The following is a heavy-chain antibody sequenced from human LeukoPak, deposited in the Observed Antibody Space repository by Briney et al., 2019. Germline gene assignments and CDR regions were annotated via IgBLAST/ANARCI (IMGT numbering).Heavy chain of an antibody. D-gene: IGHD1-26*01. V-gene: IGHV3-33*01. CDR1: GFTFSSNG. CDR2: IWTDGSAK. CDR3: ARRSSGTSAFDI. Sequence: GRSLTLSCAASGFTFSSNGMHWVRQAPGKGLEWVAVIWTDGSAKYYADSVKGRFTISRDNSQNILFLQMNSLSAEGTAVYYCARRSSGTSAFDIWGQGTLVTVSS. J-gene: IGHJ3*02.